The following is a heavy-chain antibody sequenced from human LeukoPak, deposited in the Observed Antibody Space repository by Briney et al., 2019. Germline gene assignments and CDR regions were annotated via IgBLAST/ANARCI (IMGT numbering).Heavy chain of an antibody. V-gene: IGHV3-23*01. CDR3: EGTYYYDSSDDY. CDR2: ISGSGTST. Sequence: SGGSLRLSCAASGFFSSYAMSGVRQAPGKGLEWVLAISGSGTSTYYADSVKGRFTISRDNSKNTLYLQMNSLRAEDTAVYYCEGTYYYDSSDDYWGQGTLVTVSS. CDR1: GFFSSYA. J-gene: IGHJ4*02. D-gene: IGHD3-22*01.